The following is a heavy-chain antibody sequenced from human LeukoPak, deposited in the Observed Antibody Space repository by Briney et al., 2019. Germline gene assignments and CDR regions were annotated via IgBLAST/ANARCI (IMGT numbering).Heavy chain of an antibody. D-gene: IGHD5-18*01. CDR2: MNPNSGNT. J-gene: IGHJ4*02. V-gene: IGHV1-8*01. CDR1: GYTFTSYD. Sequence: ASVKVSCKASGYTFTSYDINWVRQATGQGLEWMGWMNPNSGNTGYAQRFQGRVTMTRNTSISTAYMELSSLRSEDTAVYYCARGGGYSYGRGYYFDYWGQGTLVTVSS. CDR3: ARGGGYSYGRGYYFDY.